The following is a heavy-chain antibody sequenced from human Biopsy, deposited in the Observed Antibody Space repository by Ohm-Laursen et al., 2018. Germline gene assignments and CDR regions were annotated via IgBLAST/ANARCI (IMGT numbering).Heavy chain of an antibody. Sequence: TLSLTCSVSGGSIISYYWTWIRQPPGKGLEWIGHVYNGGITTYNPSLKSRVNISKDTSKNQFSLQVNSVTVADTAVYYCARTPRDSFWSGSYKRGLWFDPWGQGTLVIVSS. CDR3: ARTPRDSFWSGSYKRGLWFDP. D-gene: IGHD3-3*01. J-gene: IGHJ5*02. CDR1: GGSIISYY. V-gene: IGHV4-59*01. CDR2: VYNGGIT.